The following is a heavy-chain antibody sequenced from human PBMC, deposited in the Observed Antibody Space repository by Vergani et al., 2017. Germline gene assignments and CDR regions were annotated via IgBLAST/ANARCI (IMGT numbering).Heavy chain of an antibody. CDR2: IIPILGIA. CDR1: GGTFSSYT. D-gene: IGHD3-3*01. CDR3: ARVDYDFWSGYYNFGDAFDI. J-gene: IGHJ3*02. Sequence: QVQLVQSGAEVKKPGSSVKVSCKASGGTFSSYTISWVRQAPGQGLEWMGRIIPILGIANYAQKFQGRVTITADKSTSTAYMELSSLRSEDTAVYYCARVDYDFWSGYYNFGDAFDIWGQGTMVTVSS. V-gene: IGHV1-69*02.